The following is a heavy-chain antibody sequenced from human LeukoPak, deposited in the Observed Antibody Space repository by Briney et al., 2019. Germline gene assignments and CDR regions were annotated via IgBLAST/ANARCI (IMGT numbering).Heavy chain of an antibody. CDR2: ITHRGST. Sequence: PPETLSLTCAVYGGSFSGYYWSWIRQPPGKGLEWIGEITHRGSTNYNPSLKSRVTISVDTSKNQFSLKLNSVTAADTAVYYCARYDIVATNWFDPWGQGTLVTVSS. CDR3: ARYDIVATNWFDP. J-gene: IGHJ5*02. D-gene: IGHD5-12*01. V-gene: IGHV4-34*01. CDR1: GGSFSGYY.